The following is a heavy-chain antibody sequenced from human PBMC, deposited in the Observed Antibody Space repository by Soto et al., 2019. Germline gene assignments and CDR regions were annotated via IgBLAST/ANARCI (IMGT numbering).Heavy chain of an antibody. Sequence: EVQLLESGGGLVQPGGSLRLSCAASGFTFSIYAMNWVRQAPGKGLEWVSVISGSGGSTYYADSVKGRFTISRDNSKNTLYWQRNSLRAEDTAVYYCARRTVGWYFELWGRGTLVTGSS. CDR3: ARRTVGWYFEL. CDR2: ISGSGGST. CDR1: GFTFSIYA. V-gene: IGHV3-23*01. D-gene: IGHD4-17*01. J-gene: IGHJ2*01.